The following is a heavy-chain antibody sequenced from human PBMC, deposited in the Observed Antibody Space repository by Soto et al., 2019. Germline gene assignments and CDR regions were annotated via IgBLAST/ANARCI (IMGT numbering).Heavy chain of an antibody. CDR2: ISTRSNSI. CDR3: ARASEPGSYSTFDF. CDR1: GFTFSLYS. J-gene: IGHJ4*02. V-gene: IGHV3-48*02. D-gene: IGHD1-26*01. Sequence: EVQLVESGGGLVQPGGSLRLSCAATGFTFSLYSMNWVRQAPGKGLEWLSYISTRSNSIYYADSVKGRFTISRDNTQNSMHLQMHSLRDEDTAVYYRARASEPGSYSTFDFWGQGTLVTVSS.